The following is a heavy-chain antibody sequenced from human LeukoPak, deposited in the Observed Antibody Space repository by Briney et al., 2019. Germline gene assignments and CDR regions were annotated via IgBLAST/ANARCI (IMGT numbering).Heavy chain of an antibody. CDR2: ISGSGGST. CDR3: ATPRSSYYYYGMDV. CDR1: GFTFSSYA. J-gene: IGHJ6*02. V-gene: IGHV3-23*01. Sequence: PGGSLRLSCAASGFTFSSYAMSWVRQAPGKGLEWVSAISGSGGSTYYADSVKGRFTISRDNSKSTPYLQMNSLRAEDMAVYYCATPRSSYYYYGMDVWGQGTTVTVSS.